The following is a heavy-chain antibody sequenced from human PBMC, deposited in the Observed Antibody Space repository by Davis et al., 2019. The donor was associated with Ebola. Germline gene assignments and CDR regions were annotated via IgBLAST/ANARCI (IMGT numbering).Heavy chain of an antibody. CDR1: GFTFSSYS. CDR3: ARGIFRFSEPPYHGMDV. CDR2: ITGDGSST. J-gene: IGHJ6*04. V-gene: IGHV3-74*01. Sequence: PGGSLRLSCAASGFTFSSYSMNWVRQAPGKGLVWVSRITGDGSSTGYADSVKGRFTISRDNAKNSLYLQMNSLRVEDTAVYYCARGIFRFSEPPYHGMDVWGKGTAVTVSS. D-gene: IGHD3-3*01.